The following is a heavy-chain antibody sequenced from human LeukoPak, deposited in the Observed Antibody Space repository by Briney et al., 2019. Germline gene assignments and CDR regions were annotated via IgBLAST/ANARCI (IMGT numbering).Heavy chain of an antibody. CDR1: GGSISSYY. V-gene: IGHV4-59*01. CDR2: IYYSGST. D-gene: IGHD3-10*01. Sequence: SETLSLTCTVSGGSISSYYWSWIRQPPGKGLEWIGYIYYSGSTNYSPSLKSRVTISVDTSKNQFSLKLSSVTAADTAVYYCARDRAYYGSGTFDYWGQGTLVTVSS. J-gene: IGHJ4*02. CDR3: ARDRAYYGSGTFDY.